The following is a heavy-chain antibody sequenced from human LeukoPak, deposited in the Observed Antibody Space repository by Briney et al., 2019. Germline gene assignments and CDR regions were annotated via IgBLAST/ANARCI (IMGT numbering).Heavy chain of an antibody. CDR1: GGSISSDY. CDR3: ARRPTVSGRMDV. V-gene: IGHV4-59*08. J-gene: IGHJ6*02. CDR2: IYYSGNT. D-gene: IGHD3-10*01. Sequence: SETLSLTCTVSGGSISSDYWSWIRQPPGKGLEWIGNIYYSGNTISNPSLKSRVTLSVDRSKNQFSLKVTSATAADTAVYYCARRPTVSGRMDVWGQGTTVTVS.